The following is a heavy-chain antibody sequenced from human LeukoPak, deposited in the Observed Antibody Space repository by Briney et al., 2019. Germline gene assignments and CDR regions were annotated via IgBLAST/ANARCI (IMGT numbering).Heavy chain of an antibody. CDR1: GYTFTNYG. CDR3: ARVPLSDPSGHYYPH. CDR2: INTGNGNT. Sequence: GASVKVSCKNSGYTFTNYGMHWVRQAPRQSPEWMGWINTGNGNTKSSQKFQDRVTLTRDTSASTAYMELNSLSSEDTAVYYCARVPLSDPSGHYYPHWGQGTLVTVSS. J-gene: IGHJ1*01. V-gene: IGHV1-3*04. D-gene: IGHD3-22*01.